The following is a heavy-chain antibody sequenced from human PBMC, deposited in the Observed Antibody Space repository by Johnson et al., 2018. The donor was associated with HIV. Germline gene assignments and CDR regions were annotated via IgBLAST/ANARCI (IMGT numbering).Heavy chain of an antibody. Sequence: QMLLVESGGGVVQPGRSLRLSCAVSGFTLSSYVMHWVRQAPGKGLEWVAVMSYDGSDKYYADSVKGRLTISRDNSKNTMYLQMNSLRDEDTAVYYCAKAGSGGSTARNGFVMWGQGTMVTVSS. CDR2: MSYDGSDK. CDR3: AKAGSGGSTARNGFVM. J-gene: IGHJ3*02. CDR1: GFTLSSYV. V-gene: IGHV3-30*04. D-gene: IGHD1-26*01.